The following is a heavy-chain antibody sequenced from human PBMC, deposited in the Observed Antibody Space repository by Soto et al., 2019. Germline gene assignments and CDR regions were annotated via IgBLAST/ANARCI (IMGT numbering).Heavy chain of an antibody. CDR1: GFTCSSYG. CDR2: IWFDGSNK. V-gene: IGHV3-33*01. D-gene: IGHD3-10*01. CDR3: ARDAYLGSGSYAF. Sequence: GWSLRLSCAASGFTCSSYGMHWVRQAPGKGLEWVAVIWFDGSNKDYADSVKGRFAISRDHYKNTLYLQMNNLRAEDTAVYYCARDAYLGSGSYAFWGHGTLVTASS. J-gene: IGHJ4*01.